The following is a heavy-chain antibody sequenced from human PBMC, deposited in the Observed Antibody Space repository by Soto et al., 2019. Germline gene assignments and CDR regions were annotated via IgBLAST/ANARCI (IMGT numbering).Heavy chain of an antibody. CDR1: GYTFTNYG. CDR2: ISAYTGNT. CDR3: TRRYSSGWYPFDF. J-gene: IGHJ4*02. D-gene: IGHD6-19*01. V-gene: IGHV1-18*01. Sequence: QVPLVQSGAEVKKPGASVKVSCKASGYTFTNYGISWVRQAPGQGLEWMGWISAYTGNTDYAQKLQGRVTMTTDTSTSTAYMEMRSLRFDDTAMYYCTRRYSSGWYPFDFWGQGTLVTVSS.